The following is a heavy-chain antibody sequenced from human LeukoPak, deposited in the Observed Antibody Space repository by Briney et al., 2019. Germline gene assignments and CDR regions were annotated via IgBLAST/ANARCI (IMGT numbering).Heavy chain of an antibody. CDR1: GYTFTSYY. CDR3: ASDLNIGTTASGAFDI. D-gene: IGHD1-7*01. J-gene: IGHJ3*02. V-gene: IGHV1-2*02. CDR2: INPNSGGT. Sequence: GASVKVSCKASGYTFTSYYMHWVRQAPGQGLEWMGWINPNSGGTNYAQKFQGRVTMTRDTSISTAYMELSRLRSDDTAVYYCASDLNIGTTASGAFDIWGQGTMVTVSS.